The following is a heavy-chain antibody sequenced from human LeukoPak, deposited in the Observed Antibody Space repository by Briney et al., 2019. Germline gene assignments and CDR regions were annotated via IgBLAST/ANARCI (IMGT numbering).Heavy chain of an antibody. V-gene: IGHV4-4*07. J-gene: IGHJ4*02. CDR2: IYTSGST. Sequence: PSETLSLTCTVSGGSISSYYWSWIRQPAGKGLEWIGRIYTSGSTNYNPSLKSRVTMSVDTSKNQFSLKLSSVTAADTAVYYCAREGDIAVAGLFDYWGQGTLVTVSS. CDR1: GGSISSYY. CDR3: AREGDIAVAGLFDY. D-gene: IGHD6-19*01.